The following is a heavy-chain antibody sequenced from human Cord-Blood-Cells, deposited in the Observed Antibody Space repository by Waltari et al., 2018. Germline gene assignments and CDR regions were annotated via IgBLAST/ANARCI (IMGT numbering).Heavy chain of an antibody. J-gene: IGHJ3*02. CDR3: AKDVTRAGFDAFDI. CDR1: GFTFDDYA. Sequence: EVQLVESGGGLVQPGRSLRLSCAASGFTFDDYAMHWVRQAPGKGLEWVSGISWNSGSIGYADSVKGRFTISRDNAKNSLYLQMNSLRAEDTALYYCAKDVTRAGFDAFDIWGQETMVTVSS. CDR2: ISWNSGSI. D-gene: IGHD6-13*01. V-gene: IGHV3-9*01.